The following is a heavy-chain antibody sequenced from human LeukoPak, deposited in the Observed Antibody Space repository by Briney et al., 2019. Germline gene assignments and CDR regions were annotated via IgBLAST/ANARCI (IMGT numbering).Heavy chain of an antibody. CDR2: IVPLFGST. V-gene: IGHV1-69*13. D-gene: IGHD3-3*01. CDR1: GYTFTSYG. J-gene: IGHJ4*02. CDR3: ARIPPTYDFWSGMEY. Sequence: ASVKVSCKASGYTFTSYGISWVRQAPGQGLEWMGGIVPLFGSTTYARKFQDRITMTADESTTTAYMELRSLRSEDTAVYYCARIPPTYDFWSGMEYWGQGTLVTVSS.